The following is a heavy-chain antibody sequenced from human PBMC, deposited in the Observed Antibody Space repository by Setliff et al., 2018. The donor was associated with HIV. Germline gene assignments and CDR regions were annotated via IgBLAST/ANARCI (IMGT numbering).Heavy chain of an antibody. J-gene: IGHJ3*02. Sequence: PSETLSLTCTVSGGSISGYYWSWIRQPPGGGLEWIGYITYSGSTKYNPSLKSRVTISIDTSKNQFSLKLSSVTPADTAVYYCASHAPYTSSWNAAAFDIWGQGTMVTVSS. CDR1: GGSISGYY. D-gene: IGHD6-13*01. CDR2: ITYSGST. CDR3: ASHAPYTSSWNAAAFDI. V-gene: IGHV4-59*01.